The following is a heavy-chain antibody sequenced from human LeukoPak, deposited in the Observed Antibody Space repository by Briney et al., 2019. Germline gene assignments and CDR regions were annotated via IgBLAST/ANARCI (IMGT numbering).Heavy chain of an antibody. Sequence: QPGGSLRLSCAASGFTFSTNYMSWVRQAPGKGLEWVSVIYSGGSPYYADSVKGRFTISRDNSKNTLYLQMNSLSAEDTAVYYCARDLNYYDSSGYGHWGQGTLVTVSS. CDR3: ARDLNYYDSSGYGH. D-gene: IGHD3-22*01. CDR1: GFTFSTNY. V-gene: IGHV3-53*01. J-gene: IGHJ4*02. CDR2: IYSGGSP.